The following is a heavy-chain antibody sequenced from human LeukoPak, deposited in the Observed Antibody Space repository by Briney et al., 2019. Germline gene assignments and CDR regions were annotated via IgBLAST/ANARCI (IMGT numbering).Heavy chain of an antibody. J-gene: IGHJ4*02. CDR2: FNPDSGGT. D-gene: IGHD6-13*01. CDR1: GYTFTGYY. CDR3: ARQQQLLDY. Sequence: ASVTVSFKASGYTFTGYYMHWVRQAPGQGIEWMGWFNPDSGGTHYAQKFQGRVTMTRDTSISTAYMELNRLRSDDTAVYYCARQQQLLDYWGQGTLVTVSS. V-gene: IGHV1-2*02.